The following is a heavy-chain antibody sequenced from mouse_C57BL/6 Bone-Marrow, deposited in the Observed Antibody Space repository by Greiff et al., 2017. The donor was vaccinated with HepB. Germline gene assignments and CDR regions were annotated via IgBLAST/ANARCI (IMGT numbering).Heavy chain of an antibody. J-gene: IGHJ3*01. CDR2: IDPSDSYT. CDR3: ARPTTTVGTRFAY. V-gene: IGHV1-50*01. Sequence: QVQLQQPGAELVKPGASVKLSCKASGYTFTSYWMQWVKQRPGQGLEWIGEIDPSDSYTNYNQKFKGKATLTVDTSSSTAYMQLSSLTSEDSAVYYCARPTTTVGTRFAYWGQGTLVTVSA. CDR1: GYTFTSYW. D-gene: IGHD1-1*01.